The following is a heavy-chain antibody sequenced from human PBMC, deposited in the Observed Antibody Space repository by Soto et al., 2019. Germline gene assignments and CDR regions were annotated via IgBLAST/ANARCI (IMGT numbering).Heavy chain of an antibody. CDR1: GFNFSSYA. CDR2: ISGSGGST. Sequence: GSLRHSCAAVGFNFSSYAISRVRQSPGKGLEWVSAISGSGGSTYYADSVKGQFTNSRDNAKNTLYLQMDSLTAEDTAVYYCARDPRGWFGYDYWGQGTLVTVSS. D-gene: IGHD6-19*01. V-gene: IGHV3-23*01. J-gene: IGHJ4*02. CDR3: ARDPRGWFGYDY.